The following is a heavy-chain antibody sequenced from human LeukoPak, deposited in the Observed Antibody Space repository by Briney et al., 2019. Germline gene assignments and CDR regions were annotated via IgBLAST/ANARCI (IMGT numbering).Heavy chain of an antibody. Sequence: PSQTLSLTCTVSGGSITSGDSYWSWIRQHPGKGLECIGYIYYSGSAYYNPSLRSRVSISVDTSQNEFSLKLRSVTAADTAIYYCARDEGVDASGYYSYWYFDLWGRGTLVTVSS. CDR2: IYYSGSA. D-gene: IGHD3-22*01. V-gene: IGHV4-31*03. CDR3: ARDEGVDASGYYSYWYFDL. J-gene: IGHJ2*01. CDR1: GGSITSGDSY.